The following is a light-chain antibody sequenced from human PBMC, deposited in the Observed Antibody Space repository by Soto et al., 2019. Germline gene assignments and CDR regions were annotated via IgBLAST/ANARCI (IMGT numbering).Light chain of an antibody. Sequence: DIQMTQSPSTLSASVGDRVTITCRASQGISNWLAWYQQEPGKAPKLLIYDASTLDSGVPSRFRGSGSGTEFTLTISSLQPEDVATYYCQQFRGTFGQGTKVDIK. CDR2: DAS. J-gene: IGKJ1*01. CDR1: QGISNW. CDR3: QQFRGT. V-gene: IGKV1-5*01.